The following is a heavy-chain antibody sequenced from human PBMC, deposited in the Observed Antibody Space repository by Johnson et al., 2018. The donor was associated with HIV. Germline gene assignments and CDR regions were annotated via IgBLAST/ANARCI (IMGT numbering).Heavy chain of an antibody. CDR1: GFTFSSYV. V-gene: IGHV3-30-3*01. Sequence: QVQLVESGGGVVQPGRSLRLSCAASGFTFSSYVMHWVRQAPGKGLEWVAIISYDGSNKYYADSVKGRFTISRDNSKNTLYLQMSSLRAEDTAVYYCARQSIRAFDIWGQGTMVTVSS. J-gene: IGHJ3*02. CDR2: ISYDGSNK. CDR3: ARQSIRAFDI. D-gene: IGHD3-3*02.